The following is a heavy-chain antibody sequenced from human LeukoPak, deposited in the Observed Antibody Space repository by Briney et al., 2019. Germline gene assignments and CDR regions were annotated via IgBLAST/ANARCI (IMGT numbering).Heavy chain of an antibody. Sequence: PSETESLTCTVSGGSISSGGYYWSWIRQPPGKGLEWIGYIYHSGSTYYNPSLKSRVTISVDRSKNQFSLKLSSVTAADTAVYYCATTAEWLGTYYFDYWGQGTLVTVSS. J-gene: IGHJ4*02. CDR3: ATTAEWLGTYYFDY. CDR2: IYHSGST. D-gene: IGHD6-19*01. CDR1: GGSISSGGYY. V-gene: IGHV4-30-2*01.